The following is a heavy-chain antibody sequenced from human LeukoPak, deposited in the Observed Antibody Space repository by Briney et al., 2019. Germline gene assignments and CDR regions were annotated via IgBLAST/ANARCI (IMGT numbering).Heavy chain of an antibody. CDR3: ARQLDITRYSGYVY. Sequence: EALEISCKGFGYSFPSYWIGWVRQMPGKGVEWMGTLHPGGSDTRYSPSFQSQVAISADKSISTAYLQWSSLQASDTAMYYCARQLDITRYSGYVYWGQGTLVTVSS. D-gene: IGHD5-12*01. J-gene: IGHJ4*02. CDR1: GYSFPSYW. CDR2: LHPGGSDT. V-gene: IGHV5-51*01.